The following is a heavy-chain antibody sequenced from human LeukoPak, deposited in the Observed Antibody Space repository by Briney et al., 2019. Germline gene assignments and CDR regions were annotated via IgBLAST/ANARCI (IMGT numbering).Heavy chain of an antibody. CDR3: TTGRVQGEAVAGTGGFDY. V-gene: IGHV3-15*01. CDR1: GFTFSDAW. J-gene: IGHJ4*02. D-gene: IGHD6-19*01. CDR2: IKSKTDGGTT. Sequence: GGSLRLSCAASGFTFSDAWMSWVRQAPGKGLEWVGRIKSKTDGGTTDYAAPVKGRFTISRDDSKSALFLQMNSLETDDTAVYYCTTGRVQGEAVAGTGGFDYWGQGTLVTVSS.